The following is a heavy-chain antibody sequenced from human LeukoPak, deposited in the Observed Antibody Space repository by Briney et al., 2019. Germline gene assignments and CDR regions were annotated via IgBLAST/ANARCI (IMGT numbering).Heavy chain of an antibody. V-gene: IGHV4-34*01. Sequence: SETLSLTCAVYGGSFSGYYWSWIRQPPGKGLEWIGEINHSGSTNYNPSLKSRVTISVDTSKNQFSLKLSSVTAADTAVYYCASGKRGRSCYDYWGQGTLVTVSS. D-gene: IGHD2-15*01. CDR1: GGSFSGYY. CDR3: ASGKRGRSCYDY. J-gene: IGHJ4*02. CDR2: INHSGST.